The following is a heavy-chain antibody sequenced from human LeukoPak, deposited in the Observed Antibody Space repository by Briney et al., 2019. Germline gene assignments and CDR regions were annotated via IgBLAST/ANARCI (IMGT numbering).Heavy chain of an antibody. CDR1: GFTFSSYS. D-gene: IGHD3-22*01. CDR2: ISSSSSYI. Sequence: PGGSLRLSCAASGFTFSSYSMNWVRQAPGKGLEWVSSISSSSSYIYYADSVKGRFTISRDNAKNSLYLQMNSLRAEDTAVYYCAKGGRAYYSDSSTYSAPFEHWGQGTLVTVSS. V-gene: IGHV3-21*01. CDR3: AKGGRAYYSDSSTYSAPFEH. J-gene: IGHJ4*02.